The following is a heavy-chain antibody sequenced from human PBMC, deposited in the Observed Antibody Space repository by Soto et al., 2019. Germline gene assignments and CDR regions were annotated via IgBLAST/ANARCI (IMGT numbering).Heavy chain of an antibody. CDR3: ARDRYYDFWSGFRGDHTWFDP. D-gene: IGHD3-3*01. CDR2: IYYSGST. J-gene: IGHJ5*02. CDR1: GGSISSGDYY. V-gene: IGHV4-30-4*01. Sequence: PSETLSLTCTVSGGSISSGDYYWSWIRQPPGKGLEWIGYIYYSGSTYYNPSLKSRVTISVDTSKNQFSLKLSSVTAADTAVYYCARDRYYDFWSGFRGDHTWFDPWGQGTLVTVSS.